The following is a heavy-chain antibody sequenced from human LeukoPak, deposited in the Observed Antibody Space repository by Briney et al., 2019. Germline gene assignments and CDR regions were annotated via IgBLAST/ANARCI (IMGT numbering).Heavy chain of an antibody. CDR2: INHSGST. CDR1: GGSFSGYY. CDR3: ARMYDWSGAWFDP. D-gene: IGHD1-1*01. Sequence: SETLSLTCAVYGGSFSGYYWSWIRQPPGKGLEWIGEINHSGSTNYNPSLKSRVTISVDTSKNQFSLKLSPVTAADTAVYYCARMYDWSGAWFDPWGQGTLVTVSS. V-gene: IGHV4-34*01. J-gene: IGHJ5*02.